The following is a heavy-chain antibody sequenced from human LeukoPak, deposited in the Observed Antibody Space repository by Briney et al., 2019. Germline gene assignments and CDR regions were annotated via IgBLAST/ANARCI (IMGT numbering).Heavy chain of an antibody. CDR2: INPNSGGT. V-gene: IGHV1-2*02. CDR3: ARDAHYYDSSGHFDY. Sequence: ASVKVSCKASGYTFTGYYMHWVRQAPGQGLEWMGWINPNSGGTNYAQKFQGRVTMTRDTSISTAYMELSRLRSDDTAVYYCARDAHYYDSSGHFDYRGQGTLVTVSS. CDR1: GYTFTGYY. D-gene: IGHD3-22*01. J-gene: IGHJ4*02.